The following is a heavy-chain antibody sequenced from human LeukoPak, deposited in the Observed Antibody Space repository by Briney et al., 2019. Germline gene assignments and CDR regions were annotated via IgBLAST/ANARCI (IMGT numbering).Heavy chain of an antibody. CDR3: ARRWYSSTVLSNAFDI. J-gene: IGHJ3*02. Sequence: GESLKISCKGSGYSFTSYWIGWVRQMPGKGLEWMGIIYPGDSDTRYSPSFQGQVTISADKSISTAYLQWSSLKASDTAMYYCARRWYSSTVLSNAFDIWGQGTMVTVS. CDR2: IYPGDSDT. CDR1: GYSFTSYW. D-gene: IGHD6-13*01. V-gene: IGHV5-51*01.